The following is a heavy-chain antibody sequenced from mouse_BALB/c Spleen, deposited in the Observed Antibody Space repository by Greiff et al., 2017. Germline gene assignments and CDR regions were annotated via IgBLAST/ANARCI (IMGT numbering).Heavy chain of an antibody. V-gene: IGHV3-6*02. CDR1: GYSITSGYY. J-gene: IGHJ4*01. CDR3: ARGTGTVYYYAMDY. CDR2: ISYDGSN. Sequence: EVQLQESGPGLVKPSQSLSLTCSVTGYSITSGYYWNWIRQFPGNKLEWMGYISYDGSNNYNPSLKNRISITRDTSKNQFFLKLNSVTTEDTATYYCARGTGTVYYYAMDYWGQGTSVTVSS. D-gene: IGHD4-1*01.